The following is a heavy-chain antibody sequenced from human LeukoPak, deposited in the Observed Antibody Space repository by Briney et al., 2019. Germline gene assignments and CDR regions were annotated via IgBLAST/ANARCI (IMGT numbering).Heavy chain of an antibody. V-gene: IGHV1-18*01. CDR2: ISSHNGNR. D-gene: IGHD3-22*01. J-gene: IGHJ5*02. CDR3: ARRHYDSRGYYYEGGGWFDP. Sequence: ASVKVSCKASGYTFTDYGINWVRQAPGQGLEWMGWISSHNGNRNYAQRFQGRITMTTDKSTSTAYMELRSLRSDDTAVYYCARRHYDSRGYYYEGGGWFDPWGQGTLITVSS. CDR1: GYTFTDYG.